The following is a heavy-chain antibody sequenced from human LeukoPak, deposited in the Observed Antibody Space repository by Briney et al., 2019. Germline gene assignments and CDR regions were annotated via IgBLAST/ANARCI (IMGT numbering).Heavy chain of an antibody. CDR1: GGSISSYY. D-gene: IGHD2-2*01. Sequence: SETLSLTCTVSGGSISSYYWSWIRQPPGEGLEWIGYIYYSGSTNYNPSLKSRVTISVDTSKNQFSLKLSSVTAADTAVYYCAGDGGGGYCSSTSCEEYNWFDPWGQGTLVTVSS. CDR2: IYYSGST. J-gene: IGHJ5*02. CDR3: AGDGGGGYCSSTSCEEYNWFDP. V-gene: IGHV4-59*01.